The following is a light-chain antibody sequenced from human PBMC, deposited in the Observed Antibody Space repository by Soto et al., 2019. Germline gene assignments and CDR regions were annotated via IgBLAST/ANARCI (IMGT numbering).Light chain of an antibody. CDR2: AAS. J-gene: IGKJ3*01. CDR1: QGISNY. Sequence: DIQMTQSPSSLSASVGDRVTVTCRASQGISNYLAWYQQKPGKVPKLLMYAASTLHSGVPSRFSGSGSGTDFSLTINCLQPEDFATYYCQKYNGAPPFNFGPGTRVEIK. V-gene: IGKV1-27*01. CDR3: QKYNGAPPFN.